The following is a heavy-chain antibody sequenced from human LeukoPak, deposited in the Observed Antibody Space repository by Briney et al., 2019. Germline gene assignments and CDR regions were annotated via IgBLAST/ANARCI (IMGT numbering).Heavy chain of an antibody. Sequence: PGGSLRLSCAASGFTFSSYSMNWVRQAPGKGLEWVSSISSSSSYIYYADSVKGRFTISRDNAKNSLYLQMNSLRAEDTAVYYCARDTLDRVAAALDYWGQGTLVTVSS. V-gene: IGHV3-21*01. CDR2: ISSSSSYI. D-gene: IGHD6-25*01. CDR3: ARDTLDRVAAALDY. J-gene: IGHJ4*02. CDR1: GFTFSSYS.